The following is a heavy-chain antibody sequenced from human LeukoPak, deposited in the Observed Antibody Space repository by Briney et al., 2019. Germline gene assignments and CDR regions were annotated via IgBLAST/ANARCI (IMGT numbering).Heavy chain of an antibody. CDR2: ISGSGGST. Sequence: GGFLRLSCAASGFTFSSYAMSWVRQAPGKGLEWVSAISGSGGSTYYADSVKGRFTISRDNSKNTLYLQMNSLRAEDTAVYYCAKDPEIQLWTYYFDYWGQGTLVTVSS. V-gene: IGHV3-23*01. CDR3: AKDPEIQLWTYYFDY. J-gene: IGHJ4*02. D-gene: IGHD5-18*01. CDR1: GFTFSSYA.